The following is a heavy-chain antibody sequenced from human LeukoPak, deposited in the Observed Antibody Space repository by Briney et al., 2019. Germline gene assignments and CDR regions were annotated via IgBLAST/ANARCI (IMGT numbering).Heavy chain of an antibody. J-gene: IGHJ4*02. Sequence: SETLSLTRAVSVDSPRAFVGSSVSQPAGEGLGWIGRIYTSGSTNYKPSLKSRVTLSVDTSKTQISLRLTSVTAADTAVYYCARDAGRGMPENSGYALDYWGQGTLVTVSS. CDR2: IYTSGST. V-gene: IGHV4-4*07. CDR3: ARDAGRGMPENSGYALDY. D-gene: IGHD5-12*01. CDR1: VDSPRAFV.